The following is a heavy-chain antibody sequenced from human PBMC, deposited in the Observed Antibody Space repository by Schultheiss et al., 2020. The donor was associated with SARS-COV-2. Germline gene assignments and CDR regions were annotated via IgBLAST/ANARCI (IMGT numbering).Heavy chain of an antibody. D-gene: IGHD2-15*01. V-gene: IGHV3-30-3*01. CDR3: ARDSRYCSGGSCYRWFDP. CDR2: ISYDGSNK. Sequence: GGSLRLSCAASGFTFSSYAMHWVRQAPGKGLEWVAVISYDGSNKYYADSVKGRFTISRDNSKNTLYLQMNSLRAEDTAVYYCARDSRYCSGGSCYRWFDPWGQGTLVTVSS. J-gene: IGHJ5*02. CDR1: GFTFSSYA.